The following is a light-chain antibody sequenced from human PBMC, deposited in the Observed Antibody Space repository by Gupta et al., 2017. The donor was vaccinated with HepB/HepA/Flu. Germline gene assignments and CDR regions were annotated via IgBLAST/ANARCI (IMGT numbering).Light chain of an antibody. Sequence: QSALRQPPSASGSPGQSVTISCTGTSNDIGNYNYVSWYQQHPAKAPNLIIFEVTQRPEAVPGRFSGSKSGNTASLTVSEHSAEEAGHYYCHSNSLPNSFLFGGGTKLTV. CDR2: EVT. CDR3: HSNSLPNSFL. CDR1: SNDIGNYNY. V-gene: IGLV2-8*01. J-gene: IGLJ2*01.